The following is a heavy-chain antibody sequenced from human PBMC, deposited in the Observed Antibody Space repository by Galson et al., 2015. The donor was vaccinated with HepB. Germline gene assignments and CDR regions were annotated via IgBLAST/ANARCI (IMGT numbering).Heavy chain of an antibody. CDR1: GFIFSTYT. CDR3: VRVAIDTTIFRGYWYFDL. CDR2: ISSTGTTI. J-gene: IGHJ2*01. Sequence: SLRLFCAASGFIFSTYTFNWVRRAPGKDLEWISYISSTGTTIYYADSVKGRFTISRDNAENSLSLQMSSLRDEDTAVYYCVRVAIDTTIFRGYWYFDLWGRGTLVTVSS. D-gene: IGHD5-18*01. V-gene: IGHV3-48*02.